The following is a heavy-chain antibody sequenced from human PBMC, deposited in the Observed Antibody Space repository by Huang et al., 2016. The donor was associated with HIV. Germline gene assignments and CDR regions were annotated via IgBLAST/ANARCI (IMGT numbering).Heavy chain of an antibody. CDR2: ITSSSGSI. CDR3: ARFGSYYYGSGSYLDAFDI. CDR1: GFTFSTYN. D-gene: IGHD3-10*01. Sequence: EVQLMESGGGLVQPGGSLRLSCAASGFTFSTYNMNWVRQAPGKGLEWVSYITSSSGSIYYADAVKCRFTNTRDNAKNSLYLQMNSLRAEDTAVYYCARFGSYYYGSGSYLDAFDIWGQGTMVTVSS. V-gene: IGHV3-48*01. J-gene: IGHJ3*02.